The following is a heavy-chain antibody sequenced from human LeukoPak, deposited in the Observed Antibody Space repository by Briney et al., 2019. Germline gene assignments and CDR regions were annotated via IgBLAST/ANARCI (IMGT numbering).Heavy chain of an antibody. V-gene: IGHV4-4*02. CDR2: ISHSGST. CDR1: GGSISIRNW. Sequence: SSGTLSLTCAISGGSISIRNWWSWVRPPPGKGLEWIGEISHSGSTNYNPSLKSRVTISVDKSKNQFSLKLSSVTAADTAVYYCARYYDILTGYYASSVNGFDVWGQGTTVTVSS. D-gene: IGHD3-9*01. J-gene: IGHJ6*02. CDR3: ARYYDILTGYYASSVNGFDV.